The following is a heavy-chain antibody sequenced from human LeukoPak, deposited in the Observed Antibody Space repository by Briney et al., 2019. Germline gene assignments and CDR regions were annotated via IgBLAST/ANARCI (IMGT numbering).Heavy chain of an antibody. Sequence: SETLSLTCTVSGGSISSYYWSWIRQPPGKGLEWIGYIYYSGSTNYNPSLKSRVTISVDTSKNQFSLKLSSVTAADTAVYYCARDSQLLRDAFDIWGQGTMVTVSS. CDR1: GGSISSYY. CDR2: IYYSGST. J-gene: IGHJ3*02. V-gene: IGHV4-59*01. D-gene: IGHD2-2*01. CDR3: ARDSQLLRDAFDI.